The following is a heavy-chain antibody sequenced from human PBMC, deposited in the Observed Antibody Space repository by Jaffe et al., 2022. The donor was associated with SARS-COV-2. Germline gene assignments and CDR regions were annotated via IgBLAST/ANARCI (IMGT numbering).Heavy chain of an antibody. CDR3: AREVNSSSWYLGQYYYYYMDV. CDR1: GGSISSYY. J-gene: IGHJ6*03. CDR2: IYYSGST. Sequence: QVQLQESGPGLVKPSETLSLTCTVSGGSISSYYWSWIRQPPGKGLEWIGYIYYSGSTNYNPSLKSRVTISVDTSKNQFSLKLSSVTAADTAVYYCAREVNSSSWYLGQYYYYYMDVWGKGTTVTVSS. D-gene: IGHD6-13*01. V-gene: IGHV4-59*01.